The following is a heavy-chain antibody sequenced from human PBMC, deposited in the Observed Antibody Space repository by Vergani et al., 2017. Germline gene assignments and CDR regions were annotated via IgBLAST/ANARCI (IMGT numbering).Heavy chain of an antibody. CDR1: GGSISSYY. D-gene: IGHD3-3*01. V-gene: IGHV4-59*01. J-gene: IGHJ4*02. CDR2: IYYSGST. CDR3: AGFHVEYDFWSGYYRYYFDY. Sequence: QVQLQESGPGLVKPSETLSLTCTVSGGSISSYYWSWIRQPPGKGLEWIGYIYYSGSTNYNPSLKSRVTISVDTSKNQFSLKLSSVTAADTAVYYCAGFHVEYDFWSGYYRYYFDYWGQGTLVTVSS.